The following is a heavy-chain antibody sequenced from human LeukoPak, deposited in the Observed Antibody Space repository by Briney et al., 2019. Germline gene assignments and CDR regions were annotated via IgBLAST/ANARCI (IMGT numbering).Heavy chain of an antibody. D-gene: IGHD1-26*01. CDR3: AKNSGSTAL. J-gene: IGHJ4*02. V-gene: IGHV3-30*18. Sequence: GGSLRLSCAASGFTFSNYGMHWVRQAPGKGLEWVSVISYDGSNKYYADSVKGRFTVSRDNSKNTLYLQMNSLRAEDTAMYYCAKNSGSTALWGQGTLVTVSS. CDR2: ISYDGSNK. CDR1: GFTFSNYG.